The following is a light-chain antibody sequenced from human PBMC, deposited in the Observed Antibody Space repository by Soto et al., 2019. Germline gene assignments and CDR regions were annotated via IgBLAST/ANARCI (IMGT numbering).Light chain of an antibody. Sequence: DIQMTQSPSSLSVSVGDRVTITCRASQDISNYLAWFQQKAGKVPNLLIYAASTLQSGVPSRFSGSGSGTDFTLTISSLQPEDVATYYCQRYNTSPWAFGQGTKGEIK. CDR3: QRYNTSPWA. CDR1: QDISNY. V-gene: IGKV1-27*01. CDR2: AAS. J-gene: IGKJ1*01.